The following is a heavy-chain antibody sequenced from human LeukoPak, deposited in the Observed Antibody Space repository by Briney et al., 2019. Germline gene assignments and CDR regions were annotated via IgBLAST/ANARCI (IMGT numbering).Heavy chain of an antibody. Sequence: PGESLKISCKGSGYTFSNYWIGWVRQMPGKGLEWMGLIYPGDSDIRYSPSFQGQVTISADKSITTAYLQWSSLKASDTAMYYCATNFNYGGNSGDAFDIWGQGTRVTVFS. V-gene: IGHV5-51*01. CDR1: GYTFSNYW. J-gene: IGHJ3*02. CDR2: IYPGDSDI. CDR3: ATNFNYGGNSGDAFDI. D-gene: IGHD4-23*01.